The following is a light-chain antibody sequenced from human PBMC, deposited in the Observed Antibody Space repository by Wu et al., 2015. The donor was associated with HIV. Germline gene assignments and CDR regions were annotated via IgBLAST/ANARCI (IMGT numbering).Light chain of an antibody. J-gene: IGKJ2*01. Sequence: DIQMTQSPSSLSASVGDRVTITCRASQSISSYLNWYQQKPGKAPKLLIYAASSLQSGVPSRFSGSGSGTDFTLTISRLEPEDFAVYYCQHYGTSPYTFGQGTKLEIK. CDR3: QHYGTSPYT. CDR1: QSISSY. CDR2: AAS. V-gene: IGKV1-39*01.